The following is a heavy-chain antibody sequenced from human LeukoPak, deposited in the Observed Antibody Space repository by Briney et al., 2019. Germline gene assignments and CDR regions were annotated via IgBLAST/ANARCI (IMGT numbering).Heavy chain of an antibody. CDR2: IYYSGST. CDR1: GGSISSNY. J-gene: IGHJ2*01. CDR3: ARDPYYDSSTYWYFDL. D-gene: IGHD3-22*01. Sequence: PSETLSLTCTVSGGSISSNYWSLIRQPPGKGLEWIGYIYYSGSTNYNPSLKSRVTISVDTSKNQFSLKLSSVTAADTAVYYCARDPYYDSSTYWYFDLWGRGTLVTVSS. V-gene: IGHV4-59*01.